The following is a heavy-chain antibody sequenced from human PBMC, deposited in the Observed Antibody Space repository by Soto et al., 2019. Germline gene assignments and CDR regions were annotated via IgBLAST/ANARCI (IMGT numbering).Heavy chain of an antibody. V-gene: IGHV4-34*01. CDR2: IKDGGRT. CDR3: ARGQEGVVATH. D-gene: IGHD5-12*01. J-gene: IGHJ4*02. Sequence: QVQLQQWGAGLLKPSETLSLNCAVNGGSLSGYYWSWIRQPPGKGLEWIGEIKDGGRTNYSPSLKRRATISSDTSNNQFSLRLYSVTAADTGVYYCARGQEGVVATHWDQGTLVTVS. CDR1: GGSLSGYY.